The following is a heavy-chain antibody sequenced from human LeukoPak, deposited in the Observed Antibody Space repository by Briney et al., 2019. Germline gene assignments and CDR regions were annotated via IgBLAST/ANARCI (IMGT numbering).Heavy chain of an antibody. D-gene: IGHD3-22*01. CDR3: ARSPPRYDTRFFDY. Sequence: GGSLRLSCAASGFTVSTNYMSWVRQAPGTGLKWVSVIYSGGGSTFYADSVKGRFTISRDNSKNTLYLQMNSLRAEDTAVYYCARSPPRYDTRFFDYWGQGILVAVSS. CDR2: IYSGGGST. CDR1: GFTVSTNY. J-gene: IGHJ4*02. V-gene: IGHV3-53*01.